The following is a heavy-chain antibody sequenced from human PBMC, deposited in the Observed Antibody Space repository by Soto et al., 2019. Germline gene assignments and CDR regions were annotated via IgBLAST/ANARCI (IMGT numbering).Heavy chain of an antibody. Sequence: SVKVSCKASGGTFSSYAISWVRQAPGQGLEWMGGIIPIFGTANYAQKFQGRVTITADKSTSTAYMELSSLRSEDTAVYYCASAGVTIFGVVIRPYYYYGMDVWGQGTTVTVSS. J-gene: IGHJ6*02. CDR1: GGTFSSYA. V-gene: IGHV1-69*06. CDR2: IIPIFGTA. D-gene: IGHD3-3*01. CDR3: ASAGVTIFGVVIRPYYYYGMDV.